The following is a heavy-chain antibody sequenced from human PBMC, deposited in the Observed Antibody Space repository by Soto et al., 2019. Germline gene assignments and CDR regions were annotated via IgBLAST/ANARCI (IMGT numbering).Heavy chain of an antibody. CDR3: ARHGSGSYYRDAFDI. CDR2: IYPGDSDT. D-gene: IGHD1-26*01. CDR1: GYSFTSYW. Sequence: VSLKISCKGSGYSFTSYWIGWVRQMPGKGLEWMGIIYPGDSDTRYSPSFQGQVTISADKSISTAYLQWSSLKASDTAMYYCARHGSGSYYRDAFDIWGQGTMVTVSS. V-gene: IGHV5-51*01. J-gene: IGHJ3*02.